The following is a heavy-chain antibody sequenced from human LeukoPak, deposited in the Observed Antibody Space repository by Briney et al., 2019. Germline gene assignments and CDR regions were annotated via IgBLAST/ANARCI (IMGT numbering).Heavy chain of an antibody. V-gene: IGHV3-30*18. CDR2: ISYDGSNK. J-gene: IGHJ6*02. CDR1: GFTFSSYG. CDR3: AKDSFYGDYDPDYYYYYGMDV. D-gene: IGHD4-17*01. Sequence: PGGSLTLSCAASGFTFSSYGMHWVRQAPGKGLEWVAVISYDGSNKYYADSVKGRFTISRDNSKNTLYLQMNSLRAEDTAVYYCAKDSFYGDYDPDYYYYYGMDVWGQGTTVTVSS.